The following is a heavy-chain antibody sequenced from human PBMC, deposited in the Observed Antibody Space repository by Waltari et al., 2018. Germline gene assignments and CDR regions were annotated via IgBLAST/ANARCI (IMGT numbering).Heavy chain of an antibody. V-gene: IGHV4-61*02. CDR3: ARGEEPRRFDY. CDR2: GST. J-gene: IGHJ4*02. Sequence: GSTNYNPSLKSRVTISVDTSKNQFSLKLSSVTAADTAVYYCARGEEPRRFDYWGQGTLVTVSS.